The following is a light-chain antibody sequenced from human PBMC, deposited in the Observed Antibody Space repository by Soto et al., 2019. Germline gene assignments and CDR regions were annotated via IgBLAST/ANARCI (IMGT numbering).Light chain of an antibody. V-gene: IGKV1-39*01. CDR3: QQSYSTTWT. Sequence: DIQMTQSPWALSESAGDRVTITCRASQGISTYLNWYQQKPGQAPKLLIYAASSLQSGVPSRFSGSGSETDFTLTISSLQPEDFATYSCQQSYSTTWTFGQGTKVDIK. CDR2: AAS. J-gene: IGKJ1*01. CDR1: QGISTY.